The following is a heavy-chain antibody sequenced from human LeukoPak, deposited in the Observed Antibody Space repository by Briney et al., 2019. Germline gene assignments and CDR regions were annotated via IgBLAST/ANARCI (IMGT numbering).Heavy chain of an antibody. CDR1: GGTSNNYA. CDR3: ARPRFGDFLY. CDR2: IIPIFGTT. J-gene: IGHJ4*02. D-gene: IGHD3-16*01. V-gene: IGHV1-69*13. Sequence: SVKVSCKASGGTSNNYAINWVRQAPGQGLEWMGGIIPIFGTTNYAQKFQGRVTITADESTSTAYMELRSLRSDDTAVYYCARPRFGDFLYWGQGTVVIVSS.